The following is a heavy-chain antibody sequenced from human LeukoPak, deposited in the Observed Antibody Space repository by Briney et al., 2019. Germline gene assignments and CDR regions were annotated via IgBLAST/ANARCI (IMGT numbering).Heavy chain of an antibody. CDR3: AKRKDLTYYYDSSGYLYYFDY. CDR2: ISGSGGST. D-gene: IGHD3-22*01. V-gene: IGHV3-23*01. CDR1: GFTFSSYA. J-gene: IGHJ4*02. Sequence: GGSLRLSCAASGFTFSSYAMSWVRQAPGKGLEWVSAISGSGGSTYYADSVKGRFTISRDNSKNTLYLQMNSLRAEDTAVYYCAKRKDLTYYYDSSGYLYYFDYWGQGTLVTVSS.